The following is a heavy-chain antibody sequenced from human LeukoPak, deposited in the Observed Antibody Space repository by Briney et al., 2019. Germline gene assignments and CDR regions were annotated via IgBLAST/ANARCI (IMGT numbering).Heavy chain of an antibody. Sequence: TGGSVRLSCAASGFTFSGSAMYWVRQAPGKGLEWVANIKQDGSEKYYVDSVKGRFTISRDNAKNSLYLQMSSLRAEDTAVYYCARDRGSYGEDYWGQGTLVTVSS. CDR2: IKQDGSEK. D-gene: IGHD1-26*01. CDR1: GFTFSGSA. V-gene: IGHV3-7*01. CDR3: ARDRGSYGEDY. J-gene: IGHJ4*02.